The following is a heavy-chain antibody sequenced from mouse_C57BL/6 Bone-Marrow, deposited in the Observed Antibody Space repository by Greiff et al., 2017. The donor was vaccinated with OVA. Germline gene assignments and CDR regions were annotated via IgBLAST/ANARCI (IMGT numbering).Heavy chain of an antibody. V-gene: IGHV14-4*01. CDR3: SPGSSYGWYCDV. J-gene: IGHJ1*03. D-gene: IGHD1-1*01. CDR1: GFNIKDAY. CDR2: IDPENGDT. Sequence: EVKLMESGAELVRPGASVKLSCTASGFNIKDAYMHWVKQRPEQGLEWIGWIDPENGDTEYASKFQGKATITADKSSNTAYLQLSSLTSEDTAVYYCSPGSSYGWYCDVWGTGTTVTVST.